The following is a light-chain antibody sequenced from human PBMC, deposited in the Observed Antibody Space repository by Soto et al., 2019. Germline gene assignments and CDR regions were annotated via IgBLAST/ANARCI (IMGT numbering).Light chain of an antibody. CDR2: EAS. J-gene: IGKJ2*01. Sequence: DVVMTQSPLSLPVTLGQPASISCRASRSLVYSDGNSYLSWYHQRPGQSPRRLIYEASNRDSGVPDRFSGSGSGTDFTLEINRVEAEDVGIYYCMQGTHWPPYTFGQGTKLEIK. CDR3: MQGTHWPPYT. V-gene: IGKV2-30*01. CDR1: RSLVYSDGNSY.